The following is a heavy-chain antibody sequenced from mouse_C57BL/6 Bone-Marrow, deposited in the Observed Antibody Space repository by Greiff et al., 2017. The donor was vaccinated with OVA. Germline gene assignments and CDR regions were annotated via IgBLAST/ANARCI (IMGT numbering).Heavy chain of an antibody. Sequence: VKLQQPGAELVKPGASVKLSCKASGYTFTSYWMHWVKQRPGQGLEWIGMIHPNSGSTNYNEKFKSKATLTVDKSSSTAYMQLSSLTSEDSAVYYCARSTVVDYAMDYWGQGTSVTVSS. CDR1: GYTFTSYW. D-gene: IGHD1-1*01. J-gene: IGHJ4*01. CDR2: IHPNSGST. CDR3: ARSTVVDYAMDY. V-gene: IGHV1-64*01.